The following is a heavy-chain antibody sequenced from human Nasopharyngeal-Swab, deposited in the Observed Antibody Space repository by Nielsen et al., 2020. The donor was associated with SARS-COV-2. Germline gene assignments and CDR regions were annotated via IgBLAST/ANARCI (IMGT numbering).Heavy chain of an antibody. CDR1: GFSFSGSA. CDR2: ITGGADST. Sequence: GESLKISCVASGFSFSGSAMSWVRQAPGKGLEWVSLITGGADSTYYADSVKGRFTISRDNSRNTVYLHMNSLRADDTAIYYCAKDLVPDGHNDFDYWGQGTLVTVSS. D-gene: IGHD1-1*01. CDR3: AKDLVPDGHNDFDY. V-gene: IGHV3-23*01. J-gene: IGHJ4*01.